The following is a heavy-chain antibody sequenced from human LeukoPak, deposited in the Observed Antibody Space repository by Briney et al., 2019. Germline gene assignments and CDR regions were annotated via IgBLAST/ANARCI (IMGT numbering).Heavy chain of an antibody. J-gene: IGHJ4*02. V-gene: IGHV4-39*07. D-gene: IGHD5/OR15-5a*01. CDR1: GGSVTSSPYY. Sequence: SETLSLTCTVSGGSVTSSPYYWGWIRQPPEKGLEWIGSIYYSGSTYYNPSLKSRVTISVDTSKNQVSLKLISVTAADTAVYYCARGPSTILIPRDWGQGTLVTVSS. CDR2: IYYSGST. CDR3: ARGPSTILIPRD.